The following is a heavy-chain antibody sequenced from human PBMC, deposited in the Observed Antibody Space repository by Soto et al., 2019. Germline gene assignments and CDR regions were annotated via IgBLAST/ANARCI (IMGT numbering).Heavy chain of an antibody. Sequence: RRLSCAASGFTFRDYYMTWIRQAPGKGLEWLSYISSSGSTIYYADSVKGRFTISRDNAKNSLFLQMNSLRAEDTAVYYCARLVTATRNYYYGMDVWGQGTTVTV. J-gene: IGHJ6*02. D-gene: IGHD1-20*01. CDR3: ARLVTATRNYYYGMDV. V-gene: IGHV3-11*01. CDR2: ISSSGSTI. CDR1: GFTFRDYY.